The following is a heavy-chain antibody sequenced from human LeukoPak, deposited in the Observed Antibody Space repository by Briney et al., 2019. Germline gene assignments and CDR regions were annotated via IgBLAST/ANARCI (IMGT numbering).Heavy chain of an antibody. V-gene: IGHV3-43D*03. D-gene: IGHD6-6*01. CDR2: ISWDGGST. Sequence: GGSLRLSCAASGFTFDDYAMHWVRQAPGKGLEWVSLISWDGGSTYYADSVKGRFTISRDNSKNSLYLQMNSLRAEDTALYYCAKTGLQYSSSPHRYYYYYYMDVWGRGTTVTVSS. CDR3: AKTGLQYSSSPHRYYYYYYMDV. J-gene: IGHJ6*03. CDR1: GFTFDDYA.